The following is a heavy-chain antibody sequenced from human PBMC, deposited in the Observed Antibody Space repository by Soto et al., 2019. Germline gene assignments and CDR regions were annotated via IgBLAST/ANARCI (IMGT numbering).Heavy chain of an antibody. V-gene: IGHV4-31*03. CDR3: ARDSRGPSCIGTSCYGYYFFGMDV. CDR2: ICHSGRT. Sequence: SETLSLTCTVSGDSISSGDSCWSWIRQHPGKGLEWIGYICHSGRTHYSPSLKSRLSISLDTSQNQFSLKLNSVTAADTAVYYCARDSRGPSCIGTSCYGYYFFGMDVWGQGTTVTVSS. CDR1: GDSISSGDSC. J-gene: IGHJ6*02. D-gene: IGHD2-2*01.